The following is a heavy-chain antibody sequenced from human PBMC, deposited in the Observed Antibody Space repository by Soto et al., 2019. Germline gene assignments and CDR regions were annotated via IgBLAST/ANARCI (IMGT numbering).Heavy chain of an antibody. Sequence: GGSLRLSCTASGFTFSSYAMSWVRQAPGEGLEWVSHISISGGSTYYADSVKGRFTISRDNSKNTLYLQMNSLRAEDTADYYCAKDGVSGWSPHYYFDYWGQGTLVTVSS. CDR3: AKDGVSGWSPHYYFDY. V-gene: IGHV3-23*01. CDR2: ISISGGST. CDR1: GFTFSSYA. D-gene: IGHD6-19*01. J-gene: IGHJ4*02.